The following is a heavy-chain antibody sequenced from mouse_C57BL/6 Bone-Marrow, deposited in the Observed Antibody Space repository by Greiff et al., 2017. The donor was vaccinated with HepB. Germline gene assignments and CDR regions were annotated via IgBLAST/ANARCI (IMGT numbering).Heavy chain of an antibody. J-gene: IGHJ2*01. CDR1: GYTFTSYW. CDR3: AWDGYYDYLDY. Sequence: QVQLQQPGAELVKPGASVKLSCKASGYTFTSYWMHWVKQRPGQGLEWIGMIHPNSGSTNYNEKFKSKATLTVDKSSSTAYMQLSSLTSEDSAVYYCAWDGYYDYLDYWGQGTTLTVSS. V-gene: IGHV1-64*01. CDR2: IHPNSGST. D-gene: IGHD2-3*01.